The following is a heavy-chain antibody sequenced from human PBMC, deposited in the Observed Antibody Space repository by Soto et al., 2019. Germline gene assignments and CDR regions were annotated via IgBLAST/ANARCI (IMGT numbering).Heavy chain of an antibody. J-gene: IGHJ5*02. CDR2: IYYSGST. CDR3: ARTPHYGSETWWFDP. CDR1: GGSISSYY. D-gene: IGHD3-10*01. Sequence: QVQLQESGPGLVKPSETLSLTCTVSGGSISSYYWSWIRQPPGKGLEWIGYIYYSGSTNYHPSLMNSVTTSVHTSKNQFSLKLSSVTAADTAVYYCARTPHYGSETWWFDPSGQGTLVTVSS. V-gene: IGHV4-59*08.